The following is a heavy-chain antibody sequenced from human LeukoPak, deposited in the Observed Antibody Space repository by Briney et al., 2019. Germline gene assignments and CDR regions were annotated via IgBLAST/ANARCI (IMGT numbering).Heavy chain of an antibody. CDR3: TKDFDWLSGDRFEY. J-gene: IGHJ4*02. V-gene: IGHV3-7*04. CDR1: GFTFSRDW. Sequence: GGSLRLSCAASGFTFSRDWMSWVRQAPGKGLEWVANIKQDGSEKFYADSVKGRFTISRDNAKNSLGLQMNSLRAEDTAVYYCTKDFDWLSGDRFEYWGQGTLVTVSS. CDR2: IKQDGSEK. D-gene: IGHD3-9*01.